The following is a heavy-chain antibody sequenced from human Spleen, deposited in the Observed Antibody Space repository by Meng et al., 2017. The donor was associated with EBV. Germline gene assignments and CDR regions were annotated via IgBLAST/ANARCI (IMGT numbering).Heavy chain of an antibody. J-gene: IGHJ4*02. CDR3: AREGEDSSSQYFDY. D-gene: IGHD6-6*01. Sequence: HVNLHHPGQDLLKPSGPLSLTRAVSDGSISTSNLWSWVRQPPGKGLEWIREIYQTGITNYNPSLKSRVSMSVDKSKKSFSLRLSSVTAADTAVYYCAREGEDSSSQYFDYWGQGTLVTVFS. V-gene: IGHV4-4*02. CDR2: IYQTGIT. CDR1: DGSISTSNL.